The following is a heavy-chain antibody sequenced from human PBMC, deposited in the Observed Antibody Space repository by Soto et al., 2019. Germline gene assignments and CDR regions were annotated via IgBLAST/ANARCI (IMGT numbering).Heavy chain of an antibody. CDR1: GGSSINPNYY. V-gene: IGHV4-39*01. D-gene: IGHD1-26*01. Sequence: LSLTCTVSGGSSINPNYYGGWIRQPPGKALQWIGSIYYNGNTYYSPSLKSRATISVDTSKNQFSLKFSSVTATDTAIHYCARHGFRAATSTLCDPCGLGAXGTSPQ. CDR2: IYYNGNT. CDR3: ARHGFRAATSTLCDP. J-gene: IGHJ5*02.